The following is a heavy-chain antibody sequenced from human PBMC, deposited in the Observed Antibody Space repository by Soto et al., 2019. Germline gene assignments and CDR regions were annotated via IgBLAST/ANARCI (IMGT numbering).Heavy chain of an antibody. Sequence: KASETLSLTCTVSADSSTISNSYWGWLRQPPGKGLQWIGSSSYNGGTFYNPSLKGRVAISADTSKKQSSLQVTSVTAADTAVYYCARHRIEVVWRGFDFWGQGSPVTVSS. J-gene: IGHJ4*02. V-gene: IGHV4-39*01. D-gene: IGHD1-1*01. CDR3: ARHRIEVVWRGFDF. CDR2: SSYNGGT. CDR1: ADSSTISNSY.